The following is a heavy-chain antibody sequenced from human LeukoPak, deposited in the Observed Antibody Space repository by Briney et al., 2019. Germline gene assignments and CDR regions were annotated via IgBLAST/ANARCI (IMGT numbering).Heavy chain of an antibody. D-gene: IGHD2-15*01. CDR3: ARDLVAATTGVMD. J-gene: IGHJ4*02. CDR2: ISSSSSTI. Sequence: GGSLRLSCAASGFTFSSYSMNWVRQAPGKGLEWVSYISSSSSTIYYADSVKGRFTISRDNAKNSLYLQMNSLRAEDTAVYYCARDLVAATTGVMDWGQGTLVTVSS. V-gene: IGHV3-48*04. CDR1: GFTFSSYS.